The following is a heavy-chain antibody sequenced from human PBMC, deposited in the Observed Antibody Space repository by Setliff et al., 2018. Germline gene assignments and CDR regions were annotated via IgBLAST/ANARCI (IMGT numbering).Heavy chain of an antibody. D-gene: IGHD1-20*01. J-gene: IGHJ3*02. Sequence: GESLKISCAASGFTFSNYYMSWTRQAPGKGLEWLSYITTSGSFTEYAGSVRGRFVISRDNSKNSLYLQLNGLRADDTAIYYCAKGGNWDDQHYVYDIWGQGTVVTVSS. CDR1: GFTFSNYY. CDR2: ITTSGSFT. V-gene: IGHV3-11*05. CDR3: AKGGNWDDQHYVYDI.